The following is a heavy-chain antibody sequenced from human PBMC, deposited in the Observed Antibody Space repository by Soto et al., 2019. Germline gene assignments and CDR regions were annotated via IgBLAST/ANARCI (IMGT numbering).Heavy chain of an antibody. CDR2: ISGSGGST. V-gene: IGHV3-23*01. J-gene: IGHJ4*02. CDR1: GFTFSSYA. CDR3: AKDRSVAGELYDY. Sequence: GGSLRLSCAASGFTFSSYAMSWVRQAPGKGLEWVSAISGSGGSTYYADSVKGRLTISRDNSKNTLYLQMNSLRSEDTAVYYCAKDRSVAGELYDYWGQGTLVTVSS. D-gene: IGHD6-19*01.